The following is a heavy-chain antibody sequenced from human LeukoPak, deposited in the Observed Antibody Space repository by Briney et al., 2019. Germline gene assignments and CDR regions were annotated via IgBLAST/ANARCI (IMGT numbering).Heavy chain of an antibody. Sequence: SETLSLTCTVSGGSISSGSYYWSWIRQPAGKGLEWIVRIYTSGSTNYNPSLKSRVTISVDTSKNQFSLKLSSVTAADTAVYYCAAAAAGTDEFDYWGQGTLVTVSS. D-gene: IGHD6-13*01. CDR3: AAAAAGTDEFDY. CDR2: IYTSGST. J-gene: IGHJ4*02. V-gene: IGHV4-61*02. CDR1: GGSISSGSYY.